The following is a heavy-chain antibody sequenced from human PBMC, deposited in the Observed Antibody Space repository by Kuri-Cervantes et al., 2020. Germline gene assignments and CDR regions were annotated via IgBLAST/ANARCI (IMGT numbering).Heavy chain of an antibody. CDR2: ISYDGSNK. CDR1: GFTFSSYG. V-gene: IGHV3-30*03. D-gene: IGHD3-9*01. CDR3: ARPGTYYDILTDGMDV. Sequence: LSLTCAASGFTFSSYGMHWVRQAPGKGLEWVAVISYDGSNKYYADSVKGRFTISRDNSKNTLYLQMNSLRAEDTAVYYCARPGTYYDILTDGMDVWGQGTTVTVSS. J-gene: IGHJ6*02.